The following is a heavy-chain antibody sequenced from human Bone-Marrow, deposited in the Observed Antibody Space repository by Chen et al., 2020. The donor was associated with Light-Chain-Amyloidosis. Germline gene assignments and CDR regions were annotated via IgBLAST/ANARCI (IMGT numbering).Heavy chain of an antibody. V-gene: IGHV3-43*02. D-gene: IGHD1-26*01. CDR1: GSTFDDYA. J-gene: IGHJ5*02. Sequence: EGQLEESGGGVVQRGGTLRLSCAASGSTFDDYAMHWVRQAPGKGLEWVSLISGYGGITYYAASVKGRFTISRDNSKNSLYLQINSLRTDDTALYYCAKDIFATYDPWGQGTLVTVSS. CDR3: AKDIFATYDP. CDR2: ISGYGGIT.